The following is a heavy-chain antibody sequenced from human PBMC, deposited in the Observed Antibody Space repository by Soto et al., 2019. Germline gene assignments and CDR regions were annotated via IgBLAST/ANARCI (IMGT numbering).Heavy chain of an antibody. V-gene: IGHV1-18*04. CDR2: ISDYNGNT. CDR1: GYTFTSYG. D-gene: IGHD6-6*01. CDR3: ARYSSSSLTYYYYRMDV. J-gene: IGHJ6*02. Sequence: QVQLVQSGAEVKKPGASVKVSCKASGYTFTSYGISWVRQAPGQGLEWRGWISDYNGNTNYAQKLQGRVNMTTDTSTSTAYMELRSLRSDDTAVYYCARYSSSSLTYYYYRMDVWGQWTKVAVSS.